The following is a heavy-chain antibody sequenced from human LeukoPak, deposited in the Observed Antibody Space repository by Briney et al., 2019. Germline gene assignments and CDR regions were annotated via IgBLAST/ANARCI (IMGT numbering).Heavy chain of an antibody. J-gene: IGHJ6*02. CDR3: AREGGGGGDYPYYYYGMDV. CDR2: IYYSGST. CDR1: GGSISSYY. D-gene: IGHD4-17*01. V-gene: IGHV4-59*01. Sequence: PSETLSLTCTVSGGSISSYYWSWIRQPPGKGLEWIGYIYYSGSTNYNPSLKSRVTISVDTSKNQFSLKLSSVTAADTAVYYCAREGGGGGDYPYYYYGMDVWGQGTTVTVSS.